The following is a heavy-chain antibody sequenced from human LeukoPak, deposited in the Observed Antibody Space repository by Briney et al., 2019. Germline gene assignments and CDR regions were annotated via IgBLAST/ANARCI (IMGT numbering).Heavy chain of an antibody. V-gene: IGHV4-34*01. J-gene: IGHJ6*03. CDR1: GGSFSGYY. CDR3: ARGAPYYYYYMDV. Sequence: PSETLSLTCAVCGGSFSGYYWSWIRQPPGKGLEWIGEINHSGSTNYNPSLKSRVTISVDTSKNQFSLKLSSVTAADTAVYYCARGAPYYYYYMDVWGKGTTVTVSS. CDR2: INHSGST.